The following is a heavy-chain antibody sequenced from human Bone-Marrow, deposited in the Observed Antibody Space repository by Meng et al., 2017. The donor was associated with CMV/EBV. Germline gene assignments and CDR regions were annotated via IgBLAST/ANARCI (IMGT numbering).Heavy chain of an antibody. CDR2: INPNSGGT. CDR3: AREYCSTTSCYPYFDF. J-gene: IGHJ4*02. D-gene: IGHD2-2*01. CDR1: GYTFTGYY. V-gene: IGHV1-2*02. Sequence: SGYTFTGYYMHWVRQAHGQVLEWMGWINPNSGGTNYAQKFQGRVTMTRDTSISAAYMELSRLRSDDTAVYYCAREYCSTTSCYPYFDFWAQGTLVTVSS.